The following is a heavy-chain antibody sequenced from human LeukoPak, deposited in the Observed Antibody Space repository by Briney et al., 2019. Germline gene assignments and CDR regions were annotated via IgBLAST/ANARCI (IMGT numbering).Heavy chain of an antibody. J-gene: IGHJ6*03. CDR1: GFTFSSYA. D-gene: IGHD3-10*01. V-gene: IGHV3-30*04. CDR2: ISYDGSNK. CDR3: ARDGIRFVGFGEYYYYYYMDV. Sequence: PGGSLRLSCAASGFTFSSYAMHWVRQAPGKGLEWVAVISYDGSNKYYADSVKGRSTVSRDNSKNTLYLQMNSLRAEDTAVYYCARDGIRFVGFGEYYYYYYMDVWGKGTTVTVSS.